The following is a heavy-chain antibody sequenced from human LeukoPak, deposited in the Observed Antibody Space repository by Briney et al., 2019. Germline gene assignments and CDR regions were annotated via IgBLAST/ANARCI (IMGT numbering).Heavy chain of an antibody. D-gene: IGHD2-15*01. J-gene: IGHJ4*02. CDR1: GFTFSNYR. CDR2: ISSSSSYI. Sequence: GGSLRLSCAASGFTFSNYRMYQGRQAPGKGLEWVSSISSSSSYICYADSVKGRFTISRDNAKNSLYLQMNSLRAEDTAVYYCARDCSGNSFDYWGQGTLVTVSS. V-gene: IGHV3-21*01. CDR3: ARDCSGNSFDY.